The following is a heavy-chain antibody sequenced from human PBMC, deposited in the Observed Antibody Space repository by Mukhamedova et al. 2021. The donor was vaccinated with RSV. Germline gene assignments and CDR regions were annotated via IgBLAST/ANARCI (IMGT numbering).Heavy chain of an antibody. Sequence: ISSSSHYWGWIRQPPGKGLEWIGSIYYSGSSYYNPSLKSRVTISVDTSKNHFSLKLTSVTPADTAVYYCARVGDVTHYHYNMDVW. CDR3: ARVGDVTHYHYNMDV. V-gene: IGHV4-39*02. D-gene: IGHD2-21*01. CDR1: ISSSSHY. CDR2: IYYSGSS. J-gene: IGHJ6*03.